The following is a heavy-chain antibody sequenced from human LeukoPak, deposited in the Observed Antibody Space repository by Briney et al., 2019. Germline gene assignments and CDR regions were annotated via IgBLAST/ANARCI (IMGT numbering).Heavy chain of an antibody. CDR2: INPNSGGT. D-gene: IGHD2-15*01. J-gene: IGHJ3*02. CDR3: ASPYCSGGSCYSGRYFDI. V-gene: IGHV1-2*02. Sequence: SVKVSCKASGYTFTGYYMHWVRQAPGQGLEWMGWINPNSGGTNYAQKFRGRVTMTRDTSISTAYMELSRLRSDDTAVYYCASPYCSGGSCYSGRYFDIWGQGTMVTVSS. CDR1: GYTFTGYY.